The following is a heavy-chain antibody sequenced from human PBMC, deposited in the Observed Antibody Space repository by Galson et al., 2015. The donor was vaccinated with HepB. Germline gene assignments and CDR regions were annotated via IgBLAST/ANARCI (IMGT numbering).Heavy chain of an antibody. Sequence: SLRLSCAASGFTFSNYGMHWVRQAPGKGLEWVAVISYDGSNKYYADSVKGRFTISRDNSKNTLYLQMNSLRAEDTAVYYCAKALWYCSSTSCYWVDYWGQGTLVTVSS. CDR1: GFTFSNYG. CDR2: ISYDGSNK. CDR3: AKALWYCSSTSCYWVDY. V-gene: IGHV3-30*18. D-gene: IGHD2-2*01. J-gene: IGHJ4*02.